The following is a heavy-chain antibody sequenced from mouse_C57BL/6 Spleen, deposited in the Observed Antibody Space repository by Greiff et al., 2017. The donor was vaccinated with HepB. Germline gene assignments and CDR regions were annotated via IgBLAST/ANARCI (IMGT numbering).Heavy chain of an antibody. V-gene: IGHV1-82*01. CDR1: GYAFSSSW. CDR2: IYPGDGDT. J-gene: IGHJ4*01. Sequence: QVQLQQSGPELVKPGASVKISCKASGYAFSSSWMNWVKQRPGKGLEWIGRIYPGDGDTNYNGKFKGKATLTADKSSSTAYMQLSSLTSEDSAVYFCARAYDYDGYYAMDYWGHGTSVTVSS. CDR3: ARAYDYDGYYAMDY. D-gene: IGHD2-4*01.